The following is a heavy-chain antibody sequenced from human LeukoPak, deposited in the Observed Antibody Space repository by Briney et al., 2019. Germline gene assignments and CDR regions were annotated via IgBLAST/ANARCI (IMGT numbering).Heavy chain of an antibody. J-gene: IGHJ4*02. V-gene: IGHV4-59*01. D-gene: IGHD5-24*01. CDR3: ARDGLQQFGRRYFDY. CDR2: IFDSGRA. Sequence: SETLSLTCTVSGGSINSYYWSWIRQPPGKGLEWIGYIFDSGRADYNPSLKSRVTISVDTSQNQFSLKLASVTAADTAVYYCARDGLQQFGRRYFDYWGQGALVTVSS. CDR1: GGSINSYY.